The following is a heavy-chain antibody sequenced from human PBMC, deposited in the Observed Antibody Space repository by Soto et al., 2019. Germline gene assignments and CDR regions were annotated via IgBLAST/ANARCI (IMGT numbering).Heavy chain of an antibody. J-gene: IGHJ4*02. Sequence: GGSLRLSCAASGFSLINYWMHLVRQVPEKGLVWVSRLHPDGNDVMYAESVKGRFTISRDDAKNTAYLQMNSLKTEDTAVYYCTRLNLEGATVHWGQGTLVTVSS. CDR2: LHPDGNDV. D-gene: IGHD1-26*01. V-gene: IGHV3-74*03. CDR1: GFSLINYW. CDR3: TRLNLEGATVH.